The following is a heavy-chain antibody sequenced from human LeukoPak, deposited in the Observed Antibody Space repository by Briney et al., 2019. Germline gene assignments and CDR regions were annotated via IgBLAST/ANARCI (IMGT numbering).Heavy chain of an antibody. V-gene: IGHV4-34*01. Sequence: SETLSLTCAVYGGSFSGYYWSWIRRPPGKGLEWIGEINHSGSTNYNPSLKSRVTISVDTSKNQFSLKLSSVTAADTAVYYCARRLGSSWYFYWFDPWGQGTLVTVSS. CDR1: GGSFSGYY. J-gene: IGHJ5*02. CDR2: INHSGST. D-gene: IGHD6-13*01. CDR3: ARRLGSSWYFYWFDP.